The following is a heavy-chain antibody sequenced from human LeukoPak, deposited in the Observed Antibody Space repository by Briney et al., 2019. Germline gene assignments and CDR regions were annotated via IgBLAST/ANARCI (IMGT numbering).Heavy chain of an antibody. CDR2: ISSSSSTI. CDR1: GFTFSSYS. V-gene: IGHV3-48*01. CDR3: ARSNREFASGSGDY. J-gene: IGHJ4*02. Sequence: PGGSLRLSCAASGFTFSSYSMNWVRQAPGKGLEWVSYISSSSSTIYYADSVKGRFTISRDNAKNSLYLQMHSLRAEDTAVYYCARSNREFASGSGDYWGQGTLATVSS. D-gene: IGHD3-10*01.